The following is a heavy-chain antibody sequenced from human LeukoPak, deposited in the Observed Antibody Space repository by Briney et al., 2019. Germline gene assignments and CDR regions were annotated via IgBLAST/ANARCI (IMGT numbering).Heavy chain of an antibody. D-gene: IGHD5-18*01. CDR3: ATGGGYSYGYKRDYFDY. J-gene: IGHJ4*02. CDR1: GFTFSSYA. CDR2: ISGSGGST. V-gene: IGHV3-23*01. Sequence: GGSLRLSCAASGFTFSSYAMSWVRQAPGKGLEWVSAISGSGGSTYYADSVEGRFTISRDNSKNTLYLQMNSLRAEDTAVYYCATGGGYSYGYKRDYFDYWGQGALVTVSS.